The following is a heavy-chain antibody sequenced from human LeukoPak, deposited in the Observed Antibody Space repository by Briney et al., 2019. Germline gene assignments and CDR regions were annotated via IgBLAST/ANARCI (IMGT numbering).Heavy chain of an antibody. J-gene: IGHJ6*03. CDR3: ASPGGYYYYYMDV. D-gene: IGHD3-16*01. CDR1: GGSISSSTYY. V-gene: IGHV4-39*01. Sequence: SETLSLTCTVSGGSISSSTYYWGWIRQPPGKGLEWIGSISYSGSTYYNPSLKSRVTMSVDTSKNQFSLKMSSVTAADTAVYYCASPGGYYYYYMDVWGKGTTVTVSS. CDR2: ISYSGST.